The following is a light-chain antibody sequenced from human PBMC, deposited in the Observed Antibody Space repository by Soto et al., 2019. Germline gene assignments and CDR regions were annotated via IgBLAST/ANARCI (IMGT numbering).Light chain of an antibody. J-gene: IGKJ4*01. V-gene: IGKV1-27*01. Sequence: DIQMTQSPSSLSASVGDRVTITCRASQGISNYFAWYQQKPGKVTELLIYAASTLQAGVPSRFSGSGSGTDFTLTISSLQPEDVATYYCQKYNHAPTFGGGTKVEI. CDR2: AAS. CDR1: QGISNY. CDR3: QKYNHAPT.